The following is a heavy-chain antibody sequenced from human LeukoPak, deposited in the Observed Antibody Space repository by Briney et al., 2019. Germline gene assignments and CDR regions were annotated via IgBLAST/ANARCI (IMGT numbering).Heavy chain of an antibody. CDR3: ARGYCGGDCFGN. D-gene: IGHD2-21*02. V-gene: IGHV4-59*01. J-gene: IGHJ4*02. Sequence: SETLSLTCTVSGGSISSYYWSWIRQPPGKGLEWIGYIYYSGSTNYNPSLKSRVTISVDTSKNQFSLKLSSVTAADTAVYYCARGYCGGDCFGNWGQGTLVNVSS. CDR2: IYYSGST. CDR1: GGSISSYY.